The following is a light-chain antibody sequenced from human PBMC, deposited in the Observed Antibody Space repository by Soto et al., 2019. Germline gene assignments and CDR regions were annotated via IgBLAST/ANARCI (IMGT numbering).Light chain of an antibody. CDR1: QSISSW. J-gene: IGKJ4*02. Sequence: DIQMTQSPSTLSASVVDRGTITCRASQSISSWLAWYQQKPGKAPNLLIYKASSLESGVPSRFSGSGSGTKLTLTISSLQPDDFATYYCQQYDTYPLTFGGGTKVQIK. V-gene: IGKV1-5*03. CDR3: QQYDTYPLT. CDR2: KAS.